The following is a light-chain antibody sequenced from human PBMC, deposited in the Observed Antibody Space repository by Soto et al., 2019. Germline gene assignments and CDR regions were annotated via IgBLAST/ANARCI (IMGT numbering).Light chain of an antibody. CDR3: QKCNSDPYT. CDR1: QTISRS. J-gene: IGKJ2*01. V-gene: IGKV1-5*01. Sequence: IQMTQSPSTLSASVGDRVTITCRASQTISRSLAWYQQKPGKAPKLLIYDDSTLESGVPSRFGGSGSGTEFTLTISSLQTDDFATYYCQKCNSDPYTFGQGTRLEIK. CDR2: DDS.